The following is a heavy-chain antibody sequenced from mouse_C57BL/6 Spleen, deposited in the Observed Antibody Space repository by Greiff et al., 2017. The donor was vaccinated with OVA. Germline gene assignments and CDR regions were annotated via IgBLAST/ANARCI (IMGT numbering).Heavy chain of an antibody. CDR2: IHPNSGST. CDR3: ARSTAQAMDY. D-gene: IGHD3-2*02. CDR1: GYTFTSYW. V-gene: IGHV1-64*01. Sequence: QVQLKQPGAELVKPGASVKLSCKASGYTFTSYWMHWVKQRPGQGLEWIGMIHPNSGSTNYNEKFKSKATLTVDKSSSTAYMQLSSLTSEDSAVYYCARSTAQAMDYWGQGTSVTVSS. J-gene: IGHJ4*01.